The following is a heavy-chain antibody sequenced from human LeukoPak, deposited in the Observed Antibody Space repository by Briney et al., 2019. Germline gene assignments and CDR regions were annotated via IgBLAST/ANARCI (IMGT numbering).Heavy chain of an antibody. D-gene: IGHD6-19*01. CDR2: IYYSGST. V-gene: IGHV4-59*01. CDR3: ARSERYSSGWYFYFDY. J-gene: IGHJ4*02. Sequence: SETLSLTCTVSGGSISTYYWSWIRQPPGKGLEWIGYIYYSGSTNYNPSLKSRVTISIDTSKNQFSLNLSSVTAANTAVYYCARSERYSSGWYFYFDYWGQGTLVTVSS. CDR1: GGSISTYY.